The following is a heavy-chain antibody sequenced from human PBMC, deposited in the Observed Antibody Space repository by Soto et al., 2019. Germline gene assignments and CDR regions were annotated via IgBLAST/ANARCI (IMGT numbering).Heavy chain of an antibody. CDR2: INPGGGAA. CDR1: GYTFTSHS. V-gene: IGHV1-46*01. Sequence: ASVKVSCKASGYTFTSHSMHWVRHAPGQGLDWTGIINPGGGAATYTQKFQGRVTITADESTSTAYMELSSLRSEDTAVYYCARAAYSSGGGFDYWGQGTLVTVSS. CDR3: ARAAYSSGGGFDY. J-gene: IGHJ4*02. D-gene: IGHD6-19*01.